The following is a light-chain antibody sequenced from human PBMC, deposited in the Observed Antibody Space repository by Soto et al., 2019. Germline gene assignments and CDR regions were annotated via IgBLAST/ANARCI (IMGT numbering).Light chain of an antibody. CDR3: SSYTSSSTVV. Sequence: SVVTQPASVSVSPRQSNTMSCTGTIRGVGGYNYVSWYQQDPGKAPNIMIYVVSNRASGVSNRCSDSKSGNSASLNISGLQAEDEADYYCSSYTSSSTVVFGTGTKVTVL. V-gene: IGLV2-14*01. J-gene: IGLJ1*01. CDR1: IRGVGGYNY. CDR2: VVS.